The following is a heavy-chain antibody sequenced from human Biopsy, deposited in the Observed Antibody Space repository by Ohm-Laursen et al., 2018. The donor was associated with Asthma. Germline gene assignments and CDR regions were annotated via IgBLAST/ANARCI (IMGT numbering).Heavy chain of an antibody. CDR1: GFSLRTPGVG. D-gene: IGHD3-9*01. CDR2: IYWDDYN. Sequence: TKTLTLTCSLSGFSLRTPGVGVGWIRQSPGKALEWLALIYWDDYNLFRPSLKRRLTITKDPSKNQVVLTMTKMDPVDSGTYYCALSQDSGFDDHSPSWFDPWGQGTLVTVSS. V-gene: IGHV2-5*02. CDR3: ALSQDSGFDDHSPSWFDP. J-gene: IGHJ5*02.